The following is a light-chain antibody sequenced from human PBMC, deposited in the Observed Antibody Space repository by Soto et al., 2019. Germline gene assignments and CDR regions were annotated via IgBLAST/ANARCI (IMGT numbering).Light chain of an antibody. CDR3: QHYNNWPPWT. CDR1: QSASGY. CDR2: DAS. Sequence: EIVLTQSPATLSLSPGERATLSCRASQSASGYLAWYQQKPGQAPRLLIYDASSRATGIPARFSGSGSGTDFTLTISSLEPEDFAVYYCQHYNNWPPWTFGQGTKVEIK. J-gene: IGKJ1*01. V-gene: IGKV3-11*01.